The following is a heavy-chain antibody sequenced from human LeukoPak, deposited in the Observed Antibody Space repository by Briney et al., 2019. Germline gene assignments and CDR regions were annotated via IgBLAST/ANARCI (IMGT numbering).Heavy chain of an antibody. J-gene: IGHJ4*02. CDR3: ARGIWSATRVDYYLDN. Sequence: GAPVTPSCKASGYTFSGYAIHWVRQAPGQRFEWMGWINAGNGHTKYSQNFQGRVTITRDSSANTVYMELSSLTSEDTAVYYCARGIWSATRVDYYLDNWGQGTLVTVSS. D-gene: IGHD5-24*01. V-gene: IGHV1-3*01. CDR1: GYTFSGYA. CDR2: INAGNGHT.